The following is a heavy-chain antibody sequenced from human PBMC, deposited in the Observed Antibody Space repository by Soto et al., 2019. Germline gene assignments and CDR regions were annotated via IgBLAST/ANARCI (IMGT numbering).Heavy chain of an antibody. V-gene: IGHV4-61*01. CDR3: AREGGYSYGYVWYFDY. Sequence: SLTCTVSGGSVSSGSYYWSWIRQPPGKGLEWIGYIYYSGSTNYNPSLKSRVTISVDTSKNQFSLKLSSVTAADTAVYYCAREGGYSYGYVWYFDYWGQGTLVTVSS. CDR2: IYYSGST. J-gene: IGHJ4*02. CDR1: GGSVSSGSYY. D-gene: IGHD5-18*01.